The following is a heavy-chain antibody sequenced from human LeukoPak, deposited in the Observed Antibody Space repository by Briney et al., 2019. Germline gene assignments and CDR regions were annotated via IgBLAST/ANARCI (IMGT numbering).Heavy chain of an antibody. CDR2: IYYSGST. D-gene: IGHD4-17*01. CDR1: GGSISSSSYY. J-gene: IGHJ6*03. Sequence: SETLSLTCTVSGGSISSSSYYWGWIRQPPGKGLEWIGSIYYSGSTYYNPSLKSRVTISVGTSKNQFSLKLSSVTAADTAVYYCATTPKNYYYYYMDVWGKGTTVTVSS. CDR3: ATTPKNYYYYYMDV. V-gene: IGHV4-39*07.